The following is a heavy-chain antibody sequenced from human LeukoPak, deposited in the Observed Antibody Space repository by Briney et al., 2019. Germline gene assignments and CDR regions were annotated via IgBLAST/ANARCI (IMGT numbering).Heavy chain of an antibody. CDR3: AELGITMFGGV. Sequence: GGSLRLSCAASGFTFDDYAMHWVQQAPGKGLEWVSYISSSGSTIYYADSVKGRFTISRDNAKNSLYLQMNSLRAEDTAVYYCAELGITMFGGVWGKGTTVTISS. CDR2: ISSSGSTI. J-gene: IGHJ6*04. V-gene: IGHV3-48*03. D-gene: IGHD3-10*02. CDR1: GFTFDDYA.